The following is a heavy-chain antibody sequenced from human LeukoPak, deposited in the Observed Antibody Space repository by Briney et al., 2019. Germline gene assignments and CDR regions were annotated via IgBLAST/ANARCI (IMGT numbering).Heavy chain of an antibody. Sequence: GASVKVSCRASGYTFTSYGISWVRQAPGQGLEWMGWISAYNGNTNYAQKLQGRVTMTTDTSTSTAYMELRSLRSDDTAVYYCAGAPSGYYQENRWSAEYFQHWGQGTLVTVSS. CDR2: ISAYNGNT. D-gene: IGHD3-22*01. J-gene: IGHJ1*01. V-gene: IGHV1-18*01. CDR1: GYTFTSYG. CDR3: AGAPSGYYQENRWSAEYFQH.